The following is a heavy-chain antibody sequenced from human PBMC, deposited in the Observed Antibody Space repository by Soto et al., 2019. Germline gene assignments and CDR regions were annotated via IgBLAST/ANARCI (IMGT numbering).Heavy chain of an antibody. V-gene: IGHV3-23*01. D-gene: IGHD3-10*01. CDR1: GFTFSSYA. J-gene: IGHJ6*02. CDR2: ISGSGGST. CDR3: ANMEVWFGELTRRDYGMDV. Sequence: GGSLRLSCAASGFTFSSYAMSWVRQAPGKGLEWVSAISGSGGSTYYADSVKGRFTISRENSKNTLYLQMNSLRAEDTAVDYGANMEVWFGELTRRDYGMDVWGQGTTVTVSS.